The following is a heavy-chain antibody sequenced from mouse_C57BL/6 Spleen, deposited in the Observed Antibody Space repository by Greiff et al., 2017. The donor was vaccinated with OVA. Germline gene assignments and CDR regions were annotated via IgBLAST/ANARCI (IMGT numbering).Heavy chain of an antibody. Sequence: EVQRVESGGGLVQPGGSLSLSCAASGFTFTDYYMSWVRQPPGKALEWLGFIRNKANGYTTEYSASVKGRFTISRDNSQSILYLQMNALRAEDSATYYCARYEAQADYYFDYWGQGTTLTVSS. CDR2: IRNKANGYTT. V-gene: IGHV7-3*01. D-gene: IGHD3-2*02. CDR1: GFTFTDYY. J-gene: IGHJ2*01. CDR3: ARYEAQADYYFDY.